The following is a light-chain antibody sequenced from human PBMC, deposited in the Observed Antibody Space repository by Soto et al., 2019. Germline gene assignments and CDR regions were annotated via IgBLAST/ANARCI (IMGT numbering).Light chain of an antibody. V-gene: IGLV2-14*01. Sequence: QSALTQPASVSGSPGQSITISCTGTSSDIGAYKYVSWYQQHPGKAPQVMIYEVNNRPSGVYNRFSGYKSGNTAALTISRLQADDEGDYYCSSYTSSGKVLFGGGTQLTVL. CDR2: EVN. CDR1: SSDIGAYKY. CDR3: SSYTSSGKVL. J-gene: IGLJ7*01.